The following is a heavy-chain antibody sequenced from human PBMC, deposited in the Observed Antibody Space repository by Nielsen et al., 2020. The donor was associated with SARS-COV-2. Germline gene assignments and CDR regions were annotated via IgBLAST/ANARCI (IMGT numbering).Heavy chain of an antibody. V-gene: IGHV4-34*01. CDR1: DGSFSVNF. CDR2: IYHSGST. CDR3: ASAFNYRMDV. J-gene: IGHJ6*02. D-gene: IGHD3-10*01. Sequence: GSLRLSCAVYDGSFSVNFWTWIRQPPGKGLEWIGEIYHSGSTKYSPSLKSRVTILVDTSKNQFSLHLSSVTAADTGLYYCASAFNYRMDVWGQGTTVTVFS.